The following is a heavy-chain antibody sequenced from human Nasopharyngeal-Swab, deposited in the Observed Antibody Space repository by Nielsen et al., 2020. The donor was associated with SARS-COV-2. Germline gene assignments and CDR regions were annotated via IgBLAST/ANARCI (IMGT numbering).Heavy chain of an antibody. D-gene: IGHD2-21*02. V-gene: IGHV1-8*01. Sequence: ASVKVSCKASGYTFINHDINWVRQSTGQGLEWMGWMSPNSGNTGYAQKFQGRVTMTRNTSTSTAYLELSSLRSDDTAVYYCARSHIVVVTDAFDIWGQGTMVTVSS. J-gene: IGHJ3*02. CDR1: GYTFINHD. CDR3: ARSHIVVVTDAFDI. CDR2: MSPNSGNT.